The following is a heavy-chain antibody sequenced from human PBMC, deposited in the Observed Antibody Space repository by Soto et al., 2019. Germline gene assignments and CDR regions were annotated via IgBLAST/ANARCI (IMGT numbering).Heavy chain of an antibody. D-gene: IGHD3-3*01. CDR1: GGTFSSYA. CDR3: AKAASGYSSTYYYYGMDV. V-gene: IGHV1-69*06. Sequence: ASVKVSCKASGGTFSSYAISWVRQAPGQGLEWMGGIIPIFGTANYAQKFQGRVTITADNSKNTLYLQMNSLRAEDTAVYYCAKAASGYSSTYYYYGMDVWGQGTTVTVSS. J-gene: IGHJ6*02. CDR2: IIPIFGTA.